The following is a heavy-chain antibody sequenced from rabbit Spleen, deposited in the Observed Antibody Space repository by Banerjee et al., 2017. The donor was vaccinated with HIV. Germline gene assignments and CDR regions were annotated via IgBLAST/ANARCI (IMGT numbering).Heavy chain of an antibody. D-gene: IGHD4-1*01. Sequence: QSLEESGGDLVKPGASLTLTCTASGFSFSSSDYMCWVRQAPGKGLEWISCIAGSSSGFTYSATWVNGRFTISSDNAQNTRYLQLNSLAAADTATYFCVRDLSSGWGLWGPGTLVTVS. J-gene: IGHJ6*01. CDR2: IAGSSSGFT. CDR1: GFSFSSSDY. CDR3: VRDLSSGWGL. V-gene: IGHV1S40*01.